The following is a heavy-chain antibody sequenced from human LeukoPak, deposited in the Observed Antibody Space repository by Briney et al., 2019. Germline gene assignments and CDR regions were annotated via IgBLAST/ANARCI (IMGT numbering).Heavy chain of an antibody. Sequence: ASVKVSCKASGYTFTSYGISWVRQAPGQGLEWMGWISAYNGNTNYAQKLQGRVTMTTDTSTSTAYMELRSLRSDDTAVYYCARASTPSGYCTNGVCQPNWFDPWGQGTLVTVSS. CDR2: ISAYNGNT. V-gene: IGHV1-18*01. CDR3: ARASTPSGYCTNGVCQPNWFDP. J-gene: IGHJ5*02. D-gene: IGHD2-8*01. CDR1: GYTFTSYG.